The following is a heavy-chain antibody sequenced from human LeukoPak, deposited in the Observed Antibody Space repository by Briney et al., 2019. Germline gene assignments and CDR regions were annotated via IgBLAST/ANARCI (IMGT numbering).Heavy chain of an antibody. CDR1: GGSISSGSYY. D-gene: IGHD2-2*01. CDR3: ATYSIVVVPYYFDY. CDR2: IYTSGST. Sequence: SQTLSLTCTVSGGSISSGSYYWSWIRQPAGKGLEWIGRIYTSGSTNYNPSLKSRVTISVDTSKNQFSLKLSSVTAADTAVYYCATYSIVVVPYYFDYWGQGTLVTVSS. V-gene: IGHV4-61*02. J-gene: IGHJ4*02.